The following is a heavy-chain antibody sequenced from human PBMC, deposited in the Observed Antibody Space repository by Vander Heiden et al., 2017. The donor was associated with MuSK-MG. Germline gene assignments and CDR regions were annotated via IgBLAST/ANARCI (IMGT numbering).Heavy chain of an antibody. J-gene: IGHJ3*02. CDR3: AKVHSSSWYSSFDAFDI. V-gene: IGHV3-9*01. CDR2: ISWNSGSI. Sequence: EVQLVESGGGLVQPGRSLRLSCAASGFTLDAYAMHWVRQAPGKGLEWVSGISWNSGSIGYADSVKGRFTISRDNAKNSLYLQMNSLRAEDTALYYCAKVHSSSWYSSFDAFDIWGQGTMVTVSS. D-gene: IGHD6-13*01. CDR1: GFTLDAYA.